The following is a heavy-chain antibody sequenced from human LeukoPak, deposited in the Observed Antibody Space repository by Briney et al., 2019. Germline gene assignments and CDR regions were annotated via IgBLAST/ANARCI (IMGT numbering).Heavy chain of an antibody. Sequence: PSETLSLTCAVHGGSFSGYYWSWIRQPPGKRLEWIGEINHSGSTNYNPSPKRRVNISADTTKNQFSLKLSSVTAADTTGYYFARGNWNDVEAYYFDYWGQGTLVSVSS. D-gene: IGHD1-20*01. CDR2: INHSGST. CDR1: GGSFSGYY. J-gene: IGHJ4*02. CDR3: ARGNWNDVEAYYFDY. V-gene: IGHV4-34*01.